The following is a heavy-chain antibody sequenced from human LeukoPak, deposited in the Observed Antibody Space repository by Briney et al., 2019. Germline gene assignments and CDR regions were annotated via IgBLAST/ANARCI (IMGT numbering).Heavy chain of an antibody. CDR3: ARDLKVASSWYDWWNRSGWYYFDY. D-gene: IGHD6-13*01. V-gene: IGHV1-18*01. CDR1: GYTFTSYG. Sequence: ASVKVSCKASGYTFTSYGISWVRQAPGQGLEWMGWISAYNGNTNYAQKLQGRVTMTTDTSTSTAYMELRSLRSDDTAVYYCARDLKVASSWYDWWNRSGWYYFDYWGQGTLVTVSS. CDR2: ISAYNGNT. J-gene: IGHJ4*02.